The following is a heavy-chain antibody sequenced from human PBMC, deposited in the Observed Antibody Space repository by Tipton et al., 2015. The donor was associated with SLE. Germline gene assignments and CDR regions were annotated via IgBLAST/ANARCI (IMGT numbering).Heavy chain of an antibody. V-gene: IGHV3-53*01. Sequence: SLRLSCAASGFTFSSYAMSWVRQAPGKGLEWVSVIYSGGSTYYADSVKGRFTISRDNSKNTLYLQMNSLRAEDTAVYYCAREGSEWLVPYWGQGTLVTVSS. CDR1: GFTFSSYA. D-gene: IGHD6-19*01. J-gene: IGHJ4*02. CDR2: IYSGGST. CDR3: AREGSEWLVPY.